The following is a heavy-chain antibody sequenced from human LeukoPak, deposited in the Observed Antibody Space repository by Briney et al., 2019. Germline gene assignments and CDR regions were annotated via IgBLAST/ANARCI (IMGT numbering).Heavy chain of an antibody. CDR3: AATYSGSLRCDY. J-gene: IGHJ4*02. CDR2: INAGNGNT. V-gene: IGHV1-3*01. Sequence: ASVKVSCKASGYTFTSYAMHWVRQAPGQRLEWMGWINAGNGNTKYSQKFQGRVTITRDTSASTAYMELSSLRSEDTAVYYCAATYSGSLRCDYWGQGTLVTVSS. D-gene: IGHD6-6*01. CDR1: GYTFTSYA.